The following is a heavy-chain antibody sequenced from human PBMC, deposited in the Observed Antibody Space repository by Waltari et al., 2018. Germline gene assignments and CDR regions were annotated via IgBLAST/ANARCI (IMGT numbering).Heavy chain of an antibody. V-gene: IGHV3-74*01. Sequence: EVQLVESGGGLVQPGGSLRLSCAAYGFTFSHSWMYWVRQSPGKGLVWVSLISMEGSIVNYADSVKGRFTISRDNAKSTLFLQMNSLRVDDTALYYCVTTGVAGFYWGQGTRVTVSS. D-gene: IGHD6-19*01. CDR1: GFTFSHSW. J-gene: IGHJ4*02. CDR2: ISMEGSIV. CDR3: VTTGVAGFY.